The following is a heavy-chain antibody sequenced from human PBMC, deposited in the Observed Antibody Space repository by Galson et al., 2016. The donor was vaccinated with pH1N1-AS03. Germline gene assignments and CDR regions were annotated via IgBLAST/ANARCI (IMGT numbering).Heavy chain of an antibody. CDR3: ARGPVSYSNYWFPPPDY. V-gene: IGHV3-64*01. CDR2: ISGNGLST. CDR1: GFTFSSYA. J-gene: IGHJ4*02. Sequence: LRLSCAASGFTFSSYAMFWVRQAPGKGLEYVSAISGNGLSTYYASSVKDRFTISRDNSKNTLFLQMGSLRPEDMAVYYCARGPVSYSNYWFPPPDYWGQGTLVTVSS. D-gene: IGHD6-13*01.